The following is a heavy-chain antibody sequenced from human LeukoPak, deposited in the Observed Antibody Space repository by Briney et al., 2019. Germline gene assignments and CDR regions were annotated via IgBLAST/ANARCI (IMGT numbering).Heavy chain of an antibody. D-gene: IGHD5-18*01. J-gene: IGHJ3*02. V-gene: IGHV1-8*03. Sequence: GASVKVSCKASGYTFTSYDINWVRQATGQGLEWMGWMNPNSGNTGYAQKFQGRVTITRNTSISTAYMELSSLRSEDTAVYYCARAYSYGFGKAFDIWGQGTMVTVSS. CDR1: GYTFTSYD. CDR3: ARAYSYGFGKAFDI. CDR2: MNPNSGNT.